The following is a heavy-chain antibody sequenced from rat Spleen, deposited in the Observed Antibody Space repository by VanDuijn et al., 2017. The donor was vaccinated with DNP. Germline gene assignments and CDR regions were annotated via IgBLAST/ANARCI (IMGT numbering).Heavy chain of an antibody. Sequence: EVQLVESGGGLVQPGNSLKLSCAASGFTVSDYAMAWIRQAPGKGLEWVASINTAGGSTYYPDSVKGRVNISRDNAENTVYLQMNSLRSEDTATYYCANYYDGYYHAMDAWGQGTSVTVSS. D-gene: IGHD1-12*03. J-gene: IGHJ4*01. CDR2: INTAGGST. V-gene: IGHV5S23*01. CDR3: ANYYDGYYHAMDA. CDR1: GFTVSDYA.